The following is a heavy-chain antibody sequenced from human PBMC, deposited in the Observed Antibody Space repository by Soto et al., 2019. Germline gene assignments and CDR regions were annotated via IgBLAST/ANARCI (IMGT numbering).Heavy chain of an antibody. Sequence: VQLVESGGGVVQPGRSLRLSCAASGFTFSSYGMHWVRQAPGKGLEWVAVIWYDGSNKYYADSVKGRFTISRDNSKNTLYLQMNSLRAEDTAVYYCARGGLEQQLVLIFDYWGQGTLVTVSS. CDR2: IWYDGSNK. CDR1: GFTFSSYG. V-gene: IGHV3-33*01. CDR3: ARGGLEQQLVLIFDY. J-gene: IGHJ4*02. D-gene: IGHD6-13*01.